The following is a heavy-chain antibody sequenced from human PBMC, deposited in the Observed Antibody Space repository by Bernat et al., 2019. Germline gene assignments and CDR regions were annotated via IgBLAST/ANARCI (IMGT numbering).Heavy chain of an antibody. V-gene: IGHV3-23*01. CDR1: GFTFSFYA. D-gene: IGHD3-22*01. Sequence: EVQLSESGGGLVQPGGSLRLSCEVSGFTFSFYAMNWVRQAPGKGLEWVSSIGGGGGDIYYPDSVRGRFTISRDNSKNTRYLQMNSLRAEDTAIYYCAKDMRGYYRPSDYWGQGTLVTVSS. J-gene: IGHJ4*02. CDR2: IGGGGGDI. CDR3: AKDMRGYYRPSDY.